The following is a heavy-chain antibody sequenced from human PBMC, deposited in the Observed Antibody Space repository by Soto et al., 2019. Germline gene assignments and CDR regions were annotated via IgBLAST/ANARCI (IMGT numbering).Heavy chain of an antibody. D-gene: IGHD3-10*01. J-gene: IGHJ4*02. V-gene: IGHV1-69*08. CDR1: GGTFSSYT. CDR2: IIPILGIA. Sequence: QVQLVQSGAEVKKPGSSVKVSCKASGGTFSSYTISWVRQAPGQGLEWMGRIIPILGIANYAQKFQGRVTITADKSTSTAYMELSSLRSEDTAVYYCAREFGELLPYFDYWGQGTLVTVSS. CDR3: AREFGELLPYFDY.